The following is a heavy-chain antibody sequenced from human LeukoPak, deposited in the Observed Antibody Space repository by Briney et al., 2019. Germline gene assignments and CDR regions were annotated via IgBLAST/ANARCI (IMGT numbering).Heavy chain of an antibody. CDR1: GYTFTSYW. D-gene: IGHD2-21*02. CDR2: IYPGDSDT. Sequence: GESLKISCKGSGYTFTSYWIAWVRQMPGKGLEWMGVIYPGDSDTRYSPSFQGQVTISADKSISTAYLQWSSLKASDTAMYYCARTAVVVTAILHGGMDVWGQGTTVTVSS. CDR3: ARTAVVVTAILHGGMDV. V-gene: IGHV5-51*01. J-gene: IGHJ6*02.